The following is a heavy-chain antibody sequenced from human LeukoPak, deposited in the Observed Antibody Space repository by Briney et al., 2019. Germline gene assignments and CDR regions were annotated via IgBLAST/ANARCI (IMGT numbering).Heavy chain of an antibody. Sequence: GESLNISCKGSGYSFTSYCIGWVRQMPGKGLEWMGIIYPGDSDTRYSPSFQGQVTISADKSISTAYLQWSSLKASDTAMYYCARPDYDSSGYYDYWGQGTLVTVSS. CDR2: IYPGDSDT. CDR1: GYSFTSYC. CDR3: ARPDYDSSGYYDY. D-gene: IGHD3-22*01. J-gene: IGHJ4*02. V-gene: IGHV5-51*01.